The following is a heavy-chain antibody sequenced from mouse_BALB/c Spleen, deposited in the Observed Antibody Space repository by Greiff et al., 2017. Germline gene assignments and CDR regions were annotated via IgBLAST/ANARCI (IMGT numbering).Heavy chain of an antibody. V-gene: IGHV1-9*01. CDR1: GYTFSSYW. Sequence: QVQLKESGAELMKPGASVKISCKATGYTFSSYWIEWVKQRPGHGLEWIGEILPGSGSTNYNEKFKGKATFTADTSSNTAYMQLSSLTSEDSAVYYCARFTTVVATDYWGQGTTLTVSS. CDR2: ILPGSGST. J-gene: IGHJ2*01. CDR3: ARFTTVVATDY. D-gene: IGHD1-1*01.